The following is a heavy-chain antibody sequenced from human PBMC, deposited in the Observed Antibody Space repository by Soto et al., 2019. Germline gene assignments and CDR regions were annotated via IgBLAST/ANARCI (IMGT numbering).Heavy chain of an antibody. J-gene: IGHJ4*02. CDR3: AKDRYLDHDSRGYLFDN. V-gene: IGHV3-23*01. CDR1: GFTFSSYA. Sequence: GSLRLSCAASGFTFSSYAMSWVRQAPGKGLEWVSAISGSGGSTYYADSVEGRFTISRDNSKNTLYLQMNSLRAEDTAVYYCAKDRYLDHDSRGYLFDNWGQGTLVTVSS. D-gene: IGHD3-22*01. CDR2: ISGSGGST.